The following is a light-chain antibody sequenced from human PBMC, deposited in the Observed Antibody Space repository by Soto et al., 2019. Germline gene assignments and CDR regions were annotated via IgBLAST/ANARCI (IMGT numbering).Light chain of an antibody. J-gene: IGLJ1*01. CDR1: STDFGGYNY. CDR3: GSYTSTDTPFV. V-gene: IGLV2-14*01. Sequence: QSVLAQPSSVSGSPGQSITISCTGTSTDFGGYNYVSWYQHHPGKGPKLIIYEVNNRPSGVSDRFSGSKSGNKASLTISNLEAEDESDYYCGSYTSTDTPFVFGTGTKSPS. CDR2: EVN.